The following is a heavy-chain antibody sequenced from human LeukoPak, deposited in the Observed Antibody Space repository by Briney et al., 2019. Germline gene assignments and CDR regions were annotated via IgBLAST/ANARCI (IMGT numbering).Heavy chain of an antibody. CDR1: GFTFSSYG. CDR2: IWYDGSNK. J-gene: IGHJ4*02. D-gene: IGHD1-26*01. V-gene: IGHV3-33*01. CDR3: ARDRGGYLKPLYYFDY. Sequence: GGSLRLSCAASGFTFSSYGMHWVRQAPGKGLEWVAVIWYDGSNKYYADSVKGRFTISRDNSKNTLYLQMNSLRAEDTAVYYCARDRGGYLKPLYYFDYWGQGTLVTVSS.